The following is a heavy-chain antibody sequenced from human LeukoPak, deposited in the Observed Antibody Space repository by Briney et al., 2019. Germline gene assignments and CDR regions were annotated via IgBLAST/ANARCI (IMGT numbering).Heavy chain of an antibody. CDR1: GFTFSTYE. Sequence: PGGSLRLSCAASGFTFSTYEMNWVRQAPGKGLEWVSYISSSGSTIFYADSVKGRFTISRDNAKNSLYLQMNSLGAEDTAVYYCARDRGYYGSRGAFDIWGRGTMVTVSS. V-gene: IGHV3-48*03. D-gene: IGHD3-10*01. CDR3: ARDRGYYGSRGAFDI. CDR2: ISSSGSTI. J-gene: IGHJ3*02.